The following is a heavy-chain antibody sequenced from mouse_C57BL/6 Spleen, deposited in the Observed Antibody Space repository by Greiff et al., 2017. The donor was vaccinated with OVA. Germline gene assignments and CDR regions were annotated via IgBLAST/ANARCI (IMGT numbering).Heavy chain of an antibody. CDR2: IDPSDSYT. CDR1: GYTFTSYW. CDR3: ARSTVVATDYFDY. Sequence: QVQLQQPGAELVMPGASVKLSCKASGYTFTSYWMHWVKQRPGQGLEWIGEIDPSDSYTNYNQKFKSKATLTVDKPSSTAYMQLSSLTSEDSAVYYCARSTVVATDYFDYWGQGTTLTVSS. J-gene: IGHJ2*01. D-gene: IGHD1-1*01. V-gene: IGHV1-69*01.